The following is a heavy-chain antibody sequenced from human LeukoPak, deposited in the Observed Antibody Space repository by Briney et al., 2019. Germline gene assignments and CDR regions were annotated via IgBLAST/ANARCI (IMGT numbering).Heavy chain of an antibody. CDR3: ARGSSGWYQRYNWFHP. V-gene: IGHV4-34*01. Sequence: SETLSLTCAVYGGSFSGYYWSWIRQPPGKGLEWIGEINHSGSTNYNPSLKSRVTISVDTSKNQFSLKLSSVTAADTAVYYCARGSSGWYQRYNWFHPWGQGTLVTVSS. D-gene: IGHD6-19*01. CDR1: GGSFSGYY. J-gene: IGHJ5*02. CDR2: INHSGST.